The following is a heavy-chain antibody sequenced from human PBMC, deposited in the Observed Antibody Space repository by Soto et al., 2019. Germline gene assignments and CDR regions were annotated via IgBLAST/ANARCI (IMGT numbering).Heavy chain of an antibody. J-gene: IGHJ4*02. CDR2: IYTSGST. CDR1: DGSISSYY. CDR3: ARDDTTGLFDF. Sequence: SVTLSVTCSVADGSISSYYWSWIRQPAGKGLEWIGRIYTSGSTNYNPSLESRVTISVDTSRKQFSLKLTSVTAADTALYYCARDDTTGLFDFWGQGTLVTVSS. D-gene: IGHD4-17*01. V-gene: IGHV4-4*07.